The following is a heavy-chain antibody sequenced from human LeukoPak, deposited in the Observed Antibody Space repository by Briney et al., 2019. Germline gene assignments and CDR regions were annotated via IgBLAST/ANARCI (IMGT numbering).Heavy chain of an antibody. Sequence: GGSLRLSCAASGFTVSSNYMSWVRQAPGKGLEWVSAISGSGGSTYCADSVKGRFTISRDNSKNTLYLQMNSLRAEDTAVYYCAKALWFGEGGQGTLVTVSS. CDR1: GFTVSSNY. V-gene: IGHV3-23*01. J-gene: IGHJ4*02. D-gene: IGHD3-10*01. CDR2: ISGSGGST. CDR3: AKALWFGE.